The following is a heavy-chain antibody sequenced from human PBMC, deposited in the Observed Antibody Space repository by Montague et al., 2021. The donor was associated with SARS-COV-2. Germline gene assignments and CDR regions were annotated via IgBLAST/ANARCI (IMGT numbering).Heavy chain of an antibody. Sequence: SETLSLTCTVSGGSVSSGSYFWSWNRQPPGKGLEWIGYIYYSGSTNYNPSLKSRVSISVDTSKNQFSLKLSSVTAADTAVYYCAGDPWRITIFGVVTRYGLDVWGQGTPVTVSS. CDR2: IYYSGST. CDR1: GGSVSSGSYF. CDR3: AGDPWRITIFGVVTRYGLDV. D-gene: IGHD3-3*01. J-gene: IGHJ6*02. V-gene: IGHV4-61*01.